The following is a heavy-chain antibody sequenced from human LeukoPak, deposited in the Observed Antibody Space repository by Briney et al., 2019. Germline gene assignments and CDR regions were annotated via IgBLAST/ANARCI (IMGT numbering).Heavy chain of an antibody. CDR2: IDQDGSDM. Sequence: GGFLRLSCAASGFTFSNYWMTWVRQAPGKGLEWVANIDQDGSDMYSVDSVKGRFSISRDNAKKALYLQMNSLRADDTAVYYCARAYYYGSGDYYSWAYFDFWGLGTLVTVSS. J-gene: IGHJ4*02. D-gene: IGHD3-10*01. V-gene: IGHV3-7*04. CDR1: GFTFSNYW. CDR3: ARAYYYGSGDYYSWAYFDF.